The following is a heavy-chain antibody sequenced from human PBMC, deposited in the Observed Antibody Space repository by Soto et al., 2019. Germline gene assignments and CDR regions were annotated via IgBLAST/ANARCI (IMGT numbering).Heavy chain of an antibody. CDR1: GGTFSSLG. CDR2: IIPISGRT. D-gene: IGHD5-12*01. Sequence: QVQLVQSGAEVKRPGSSVKVSCEASGGTFSSLGFTWVRQAPGQGLEWMGGIIPISGRTTFAPKFLGRVTITVDESSTRRQMELTALTSDDTAIYYCATRSTQGRWLEFADYWGQGTLVTVSS. J-gene: IGHJ4*02. V-gene: IGHV1-69*01. CDR3: ATRSTQGRWLEFADY.